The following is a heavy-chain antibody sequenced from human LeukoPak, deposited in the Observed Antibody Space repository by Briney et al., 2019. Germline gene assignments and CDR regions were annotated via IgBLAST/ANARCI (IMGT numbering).Heavy chain of an antibody. D-gene: IGHD3-22*01. CDR1: GYTFTNYY. CDR3: ASAYYYDSRGYSSIQFDY. J-gene: IGHJ4*02. V-gene: IGHV1-2*02. CDR2: INPNSGGT. Sequence: ASVKVSCKASGYTFTNYYIHWVRQAPGQGLEWMGWINPNSGGTNYGQKFQGRVTMTRDTSISTAYMELSRLRSDDTAVYYCASAYYYDSRGYSSIQFDYWGQGTLVTVSS.